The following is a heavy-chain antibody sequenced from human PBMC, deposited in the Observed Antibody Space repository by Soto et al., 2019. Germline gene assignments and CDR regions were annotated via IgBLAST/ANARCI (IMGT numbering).Heavy chain of an antibody. J-gene: IGHJ6*02. CDR2: ISYDGSNK. Sequence: QVQLVESGGGVVQPGRSLRLSCAASGFTFSSYAMHWVRQAPGKGLEWVAVISYDGSNKYYADSVKGRFTISRDNSKNTLYLQMNSPRAEDTAVYYCARDREYSSGWPYYYYGMDVWGQGTTVTVSS. CDR3: ARDREYSSGWPYYYYGMDV. V-gene: IGHV3-30-3*01. D-gene: IGHD6-19*01. CDR1: GFTFSSYA.